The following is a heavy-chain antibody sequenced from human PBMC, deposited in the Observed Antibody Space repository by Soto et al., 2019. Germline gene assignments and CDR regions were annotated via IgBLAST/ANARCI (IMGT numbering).Heavy chain of an antibody. V-gene: IGHV5-51*01. Sequence: PGESLKISCKVSGYSFTTYWLGWVRQVPGKGLEWMGIIYPGDSDTRYSPSFQGQVTISADKSISAAYLQWSSLKASDTAMYFCARRRGLVGSFDYWGRGTLGTVSS. CDR3: ARRRGLVGSFDY. J-gene: IGHJ4*02. CDR2: IYPGDSDT. D-gene: IGHD3-9*01. CDR1: GYSFTTYW.